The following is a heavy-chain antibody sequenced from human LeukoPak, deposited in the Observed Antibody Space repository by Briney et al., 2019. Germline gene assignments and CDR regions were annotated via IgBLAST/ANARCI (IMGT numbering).Heavy chain of an antibody. Sequence: GRSLRLSCAASGFTFSSYGMHWVRQAPGKGLEWVAVISYDGSNKYYADSVKGRFTISRDNSKNTVYLQMNSLRAEDTAVYYCAKDRFAGATRYYSDYWGQGTLVTVSS. CDR2: ISYDGSNK. V-gene: IGHV3-30*18. J-gene: IGHJ4*02. D-gene: IGHD1-26*01. CDR3: AKDRFAGATRYYSDY. CDR1: GFTFSSYG.